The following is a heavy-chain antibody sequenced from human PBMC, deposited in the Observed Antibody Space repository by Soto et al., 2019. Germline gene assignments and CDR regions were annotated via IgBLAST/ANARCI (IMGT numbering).Heavy chain of an antibody. CDR1: GGTFSSYS. CDR3: ARECSGGYCYYGMDV. Sequence: QVQLVQSGAEVKKPGSSVKVSCKASGGTFSSYSISWVRQAPGQGLEWMGGIIRIFGTANYEQKFQGRVTITADESRSTAYMELSSLRSEERAVFYGARECSGGYCYYGMDVWGQGTTVTVSS. D-gene: IGHD2-15*01. V-gene: IGHV1-69*12. CDR2: IIRIFGTA. J-gene: IGHJ6*02.